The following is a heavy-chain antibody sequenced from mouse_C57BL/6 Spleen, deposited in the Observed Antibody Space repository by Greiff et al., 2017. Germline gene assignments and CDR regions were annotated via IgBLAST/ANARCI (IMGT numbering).Heavy chain of an antibody. CDR3: TRVLGYYYYGSSYDY. Sequence: VQLQQSGAELVRPGASVTLSCKASGYTFTDYEMHWVKQTPVHGLEWIGAIDPETGGTAYNQKFKGKAILTADKSSSTAYMELRSLTSEDSAVYYCTRVLGYYYYGSSYDYWGQGTTLTVSS. J-gene: IGHJ2*01. V-gene: IGHV1-15*01. CDR2: IDPETGGT. D-gene: IGHD1-1*01. CDR1: GYTFTDYE.